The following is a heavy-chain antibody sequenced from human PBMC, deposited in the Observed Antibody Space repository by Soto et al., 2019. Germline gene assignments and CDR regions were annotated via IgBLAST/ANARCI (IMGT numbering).Heavy chain of an antibody. V-gene: IGHV4-34*01. CDR2: INHTGSI. Sequence: PSETLSLTCAVHGGSFSGYYWSWIRQPPGKGLQWIGEINHTGSINYNPSLKSRVTISVDTSKNQFSLKLSSVTAADTAVYYCARGSQGGMDVWGQGTTVTVSS. J-gene: IGHJ6*02. CDR3: ARGSQGGMDV. CDR1: GGSFSGYY.